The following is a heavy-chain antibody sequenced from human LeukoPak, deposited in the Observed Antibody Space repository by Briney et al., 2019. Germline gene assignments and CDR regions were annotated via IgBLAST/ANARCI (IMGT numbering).Heavy chain of an antibody. CDR2: ISGSGDST. D-gene: IGHD2-2*02. Sequence: GGSLRLSCGASGFGFISYAMSWVRQAPGKGLEWVSGISGSGDSTYYADSVKGRFALSRDNSKNTVYLQMNSLRAEDTAVYYCAKVARSCSSTSCYMDAFDIWGQGTMVTVSS. CDR3: AKVARSCSSTSCYMDAFDI. V-gene: IGHV3-23*01. J-gene: IGHJ3*02. CDR1: GFGFISYA.